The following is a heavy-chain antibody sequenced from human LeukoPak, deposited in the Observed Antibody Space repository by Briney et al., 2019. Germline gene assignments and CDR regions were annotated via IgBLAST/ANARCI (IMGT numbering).Heavy chain of an antibody. D-gene: IGHD1-14*01. CDR3: ASSPYNSSDAFDI. J-gene: IGHJ3*02. CDR2: INHSGST. CDR1: GGSFSGYY. Sequence: SETLSLTCAVYGGSFSGYYWSWIRQPPGKGLEWIGEINHSGSTSYNPSLKSRVTISVDTSKNQFSLKLSSVTAADTAVYYCASSPYNSSDAFDIWGQGTMVTVSS. V-gene: IGHV4-34*01.